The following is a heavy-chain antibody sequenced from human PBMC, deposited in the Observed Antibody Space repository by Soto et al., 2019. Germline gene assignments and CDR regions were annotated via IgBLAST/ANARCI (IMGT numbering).Heavy chain of an antibody. J-gene: IGHJ4*02. CDR2: INHSGST. Sequence: SETLSLTCAVYGGSFSGYYWSWIRQPPGKGLEWIGDINHSGSTNYNPSLKSRVTISVDTSKNQFSLKLSSVTAADTAVYYCARHTAVPAAMYYYFDYWGQGTLVTVSS. D-gene: IGHD2-2*01. CDR3: ARHTAVPAAMYYYFDY. V-gene: IGHV4-34*01. CDR1: GGSFSGYY.